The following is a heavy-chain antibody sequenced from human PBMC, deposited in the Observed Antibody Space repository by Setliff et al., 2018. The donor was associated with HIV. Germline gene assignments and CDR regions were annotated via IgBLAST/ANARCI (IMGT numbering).Heavy chain of an antibody. CDR2: IIPIFGTA. CDR1: GGTFSSYA. J-gene: IGHJ4*02. V-gene: IGHV1-69*13. CDR3: ARDRSSTGDYNEEHLFEY. Sequence: SVKVSCKASGGTFSSYAISWVRQAPGQGLEWMGGIIPIFGTANYAQKFQGRVTITADESTSTAYMELSSLRSEDTAVYYCARDRSSTGDYNEEHLFEYWGQGTLVTVSS. D-gene: IGHD3-22*01.